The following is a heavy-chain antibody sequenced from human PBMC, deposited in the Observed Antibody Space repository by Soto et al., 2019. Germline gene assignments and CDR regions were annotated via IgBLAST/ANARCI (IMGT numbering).Heavy chain of an antibody. J-gene: IGHJ6*02. CDR1: GGTFSSYA. V-gene: IGHV1-69*13. D-gene: IGHD1-7*01. CDR2: IIPIFGTA. CDR3: ARVGPGTGTTIGYYYGMDV. Sequence: GASVKVSCKASGGTFSSYAISWVRQAPGQGLEWMGGIIPIFGTANYAQKFQGRVTITADESTSTAYMELSSLRSEDTAVYYCARVGPGTGTTIGYYYGMDVWGQGTTVTVSS.